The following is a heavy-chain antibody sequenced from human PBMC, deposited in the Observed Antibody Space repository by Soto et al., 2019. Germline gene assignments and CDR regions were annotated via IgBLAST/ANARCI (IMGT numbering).Heavy chain of an antibody. Sequence: GGSPKLSSAASGLSFCSSGIHWARQTPDKGLEWVAVIWYDGSNKYYADSVKGIFTISRDNSKNTLYLQMNSLRAEDTAVYYCARDRWMITFGGVIVDYWGQGTLVTVSS. CDR1: GLSFCSSG. CDR3: ARDRWMITFGGVIVDY. V-gene: IGHV3-33*01. J-gene: IGHJ4*02. D-gene: IGHD3-16*02. CDR2: IWYDGSNK.